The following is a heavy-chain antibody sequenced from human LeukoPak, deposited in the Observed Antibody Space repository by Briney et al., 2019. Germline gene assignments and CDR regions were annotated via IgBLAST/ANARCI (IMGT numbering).Heavy chain of an antibody. CDR1: GFSFSTYE. CDR3: AKDAGIPRRLYFDY. D-gene: IGHD2-2*02. J-gene: IGHJ4*02. Sequence: PGGSLRLSCAASGFSFSTYEMNWVRQAPGKGLEWVSYISRSGTSIFYADSVKGRFTISRDNSKNTLYLQMNSLRAEDTAVYYCAKDAGIPRRLYFDYWGQGALVTVSS. CDR2: ISRSGTSI. V-gene: IGHV3-48*03.